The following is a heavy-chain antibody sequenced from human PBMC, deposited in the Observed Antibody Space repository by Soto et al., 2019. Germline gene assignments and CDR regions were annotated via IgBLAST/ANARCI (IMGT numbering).Heavy chain of an antibody. Sequence: EVQLLESGGGLVQPGGSLRLSCAASGFTFSSYAVSWVRQAPGKGLEWVSAISGSGGSAYYADSVKGRFTISRDNSKNTLYLQMNSLRAEDTAVYYCAKDNGDKDYYYYGMYVWGQGTTVTVSS. V-gene: IGHV3-23*01. CDR1: GFTFSSYA. J-gene: IGHJ6*02. D-gene: IGHD2-8*01. CDR3: AKDNGDKDYYYYGMYV. CDR2: ISGSGGSA.